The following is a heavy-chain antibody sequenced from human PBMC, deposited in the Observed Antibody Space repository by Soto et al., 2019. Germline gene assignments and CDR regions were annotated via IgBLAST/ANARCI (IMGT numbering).Heavy chain of an antibody. CDR3: ARATNYYDSSGPYYYYGMDV. D-gene: IGHD3-22*01. Sequence: SETLSLTCAVYGGSFCGYYWSWIRQPPGKGLEWIGEINHSGSTNYNPSLKSRVTISVDTSKNQFSLKLSSVTAADTAVYYCARATNYYDSSGPYYYYGMDVWGQGTTVTVSS. V-gene: IGHV4-34*01. J-gene: IGHJ6*02. CDR2: INHSGST. CDR1: GGSFCGYY.